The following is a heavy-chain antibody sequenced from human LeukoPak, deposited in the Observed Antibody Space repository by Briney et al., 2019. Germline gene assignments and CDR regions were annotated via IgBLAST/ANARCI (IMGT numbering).Heavy chain of an antibody. J-gene: IGHJ4*02. D-gene: IGHD6-13*01. CDR3: ARVTAAAAGTGREFDY. Sequence: ASVKVSCKASGYTFTGYYMHWVRQAPGQGLEWMGWINPNSGGTNYAQKFQGRVTMTRDTSISTAYMELSRLRSDDTAVYYCARVTAAAAGTGREFDYWGQGTLVTVSS. CDR1: GYTFTGYY. V-gene: IGHV1-2*02. CDR2: INPNSGGT.